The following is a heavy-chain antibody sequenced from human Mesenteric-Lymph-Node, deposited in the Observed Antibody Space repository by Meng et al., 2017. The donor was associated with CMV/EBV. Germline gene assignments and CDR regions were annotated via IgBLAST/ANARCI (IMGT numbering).Heavy chain of an antibody. Sequence: GESLKISCAASGFTFSGYSMNWVRQAPGKGLEWVSSIGSSSSYIYYADSVKGRFTISRDNAKNSLYLQMNSLRAEDTAVYYCAITIFGVVFDYWGQGTLVTVSS. CDR3: AITIFGVVFDY. J-gene: IGHJ4*02. D-gene: IGHD3-3*01. CDR1: GFTFSGYS. CDR2: IGSSSSYI. V-gene: IGHV3-21*01.